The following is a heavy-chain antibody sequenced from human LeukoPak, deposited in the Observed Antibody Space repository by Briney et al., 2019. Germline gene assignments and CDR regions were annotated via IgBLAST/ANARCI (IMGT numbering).Heavy chain of an antibody. Sequence: ASVKVSCKASGGTFSSYAISWVRQAPGQGLEWMGGIIPIFGTANYAQKFQGRVTITADESTSTAYMELSSLRSEDTAVYYCARDIRPKYSGSYYPQYYYYYYGMDVWGKGTTVTVSS. CDR1: GGTFSSYA. CDR2: IIPIFGTA. J-gene: IGHJ6*04. V-gene: IGHV1-69*13. D-gene: IGHD3-10*01. CDR3: ARDIRPKYSGSYYPQYYYYYYGMDV.